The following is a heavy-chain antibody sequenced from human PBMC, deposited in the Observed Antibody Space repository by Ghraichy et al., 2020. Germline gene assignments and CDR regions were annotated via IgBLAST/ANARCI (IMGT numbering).Heavy chain of an antibody. Sequence: SETLSLTCIVSGGSISSYYWSWIRQPPGKGLEWIGYIYYSGSTNYNPSLKSRVTISVDTSKNQFSLKLSSVTAADTAVYYCATHYMVRGVTVPQTYGMDVWGQGTTVTVSS. J-gene: IGHJ6*02. V-gene: IGHV4-59*08. CDR1: GGSISSYY. CDR2: IYYSGST. D-gene: IGHD3-10*01. CDR3: ATHYMVRGVTVPQTYGMDV.